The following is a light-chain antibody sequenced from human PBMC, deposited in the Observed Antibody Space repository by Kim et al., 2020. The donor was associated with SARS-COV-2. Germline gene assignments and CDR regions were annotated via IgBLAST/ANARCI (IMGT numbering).Light chain of an antibody. V-gene: IGKV3-20*01. Sequence: PGERATLACRDSQTVHSYLAWYQQKPGQAPRLLIYGTSCRATGIPDRFSGRGPRTDFTLTISRLEPEDFAGFYCPQYASSTLSATLGGGTK. CDR2: GTS. CDR1: QTVHSY. CDR3: PQYASSTLSAT. J-gene: IGKJ4*01.